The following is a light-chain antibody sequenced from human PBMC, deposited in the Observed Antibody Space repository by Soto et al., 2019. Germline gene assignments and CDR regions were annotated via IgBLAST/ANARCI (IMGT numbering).Light chain of an antibody. CDR1: QSVLYSSNNKNY. CDR3: QQYYSTPLLT. J-gene: IGKJ4*01. Sequence: DIRMTQSPDSLAVSLGERATINCKSSQSVLYSSNNKNYLAWYQQKPGQPPKLLIYWASTRESGVPDRFSGSGSGTDFTLTISSLQAEDVAVYYCQQYYSTPLLTFGGGTKVDIK. CDR2: WAS. V-gene: IGKV4-1*01.